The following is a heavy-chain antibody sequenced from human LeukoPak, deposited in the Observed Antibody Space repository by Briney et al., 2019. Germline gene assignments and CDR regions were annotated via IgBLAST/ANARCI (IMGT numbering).Heavy chain of an antibody. CDR3: ARDLMSRDYYGSGLNWFDP. CDR2: IYSSGNT. Sequence: PSETLSLTCTVSGDSISSYHWSWVRQPAGKGLEWVGRIYSSGNTIYTPSLKSPVTMSVDTSKNQFSLKLSSVTAADTAVYYCARDLMSRDYYGSGLNWFDPWGQGTLVTVSS. J-gene: IGHJ5*02. D-gene: IGHD3-10*01. CDR1: GDSISSYH. V-gene: IGHV4-4*07.